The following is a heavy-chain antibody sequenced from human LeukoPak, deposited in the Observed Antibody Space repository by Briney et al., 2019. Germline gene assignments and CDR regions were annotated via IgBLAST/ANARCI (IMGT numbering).Heavy chain of an antibody. J-gene: IGHJ3*02. CDR1: GFSFSSYG. Sequence: GGSLRLSCAASGFSFSSYGIHWVRQAPGKGLEWVTLIWYDGSRKYYADSVKGRFTISRDNAKNSLYLQMNSLRAEDTAVYYCASESYVWGSYRFVRGNAFDIWGQGTMVTVSS. D-gene: IGHD3-16*02. CDR2: IWYDGSRK. V-gene: IGHV3-33*01. CDR3: ASESYVWGSYRFVRGNAFDI.